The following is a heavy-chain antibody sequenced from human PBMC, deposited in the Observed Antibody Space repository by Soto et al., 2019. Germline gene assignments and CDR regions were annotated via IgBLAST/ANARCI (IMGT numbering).Heavy chain of an antibody. Sequence: PSETLSLTCTVSGGSITSSSYYWGWIRQPPGKGLEWIGGIYYSGRSYYNPSLKSRVTMSVDTSKNQFSLTLNSVTAADAAVYYCARQRTPVVTQAYFDHWGQGTLVTVSS. CDR3: ARQRTPVVTQAYFDH. V-gene: IGHV4-39*01. CDR2: IYYSGRS. J-gene: IGHJ4*02. CDR1: GGSITSSSYY. D-gene: IGHD2-21*02.